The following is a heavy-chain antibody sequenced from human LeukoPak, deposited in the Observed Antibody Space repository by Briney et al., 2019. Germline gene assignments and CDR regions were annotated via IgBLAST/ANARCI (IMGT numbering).Heavy chain of an antibody. D-gene: IGHD2-2*01. CDR1: GFTFSSYA. Sequence: PGGSLRLSCAASGFTFSSYAMSWVRQAPGKGLEWVSVIYSGGSKYHADSVKGRFTISRDNSKNALYLQMNSLRVEDTAVYYCARDKVAAAHLDYWGQGTLVTVSS. CDR2: IYSGGSK. V-gene: IGHV3-66*01. J-gene: IGHJ4*02. CDR3: ARDKVAAAHLDY.